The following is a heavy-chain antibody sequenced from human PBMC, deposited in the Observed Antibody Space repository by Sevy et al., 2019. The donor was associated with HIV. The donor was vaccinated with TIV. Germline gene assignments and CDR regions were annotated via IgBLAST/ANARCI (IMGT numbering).Heavy chain of an antibody. V-gene: IGHV3-53*01. CDR1: GFSVSNSY. J-gene: IGHJ3*02. CDR3: ARLSVYYYDSSGYYTTGHAFDI. CDR2: IYSGDST. Sequence: GGSLRLSCAASGFSVSNSYMSWVRQAPGKGLQWVSVIYSGDSTYYTDSVKGRFTISIDNSKNTLYLQRNSLRAEDTAVNYCARLSVYYYDSSGYYTTGHAFDIWGQGTMVTVSS. D-gene: IGHD3-22*01.